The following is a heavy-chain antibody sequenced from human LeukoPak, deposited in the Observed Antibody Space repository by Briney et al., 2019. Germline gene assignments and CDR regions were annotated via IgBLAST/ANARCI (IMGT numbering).Heavy chain of an antibody. CDR2: ISYDGSNK. J-gene: IGHJ4*02. CDR1: GFTFSSYA. D-gene: IGHD3-22*01. V-gene: IGHV3-30*04. CDR3: TSNPDYYDSSGYLESW. Sequence: GGSLRLSCAASGFTFSSYAIHWVRQALGKGLEWVAVISYDGSNKYYADSVKGRFTISRDDSKNTAYLQMNSLKTEDTAVYYCTSNPDYYDSSGYLESWWGQGTLVTVSS.